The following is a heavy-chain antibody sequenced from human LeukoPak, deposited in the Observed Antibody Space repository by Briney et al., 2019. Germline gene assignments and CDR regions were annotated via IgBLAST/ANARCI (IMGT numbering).Heavy chain of an antibody. CDR3: AHRQPTGEESFLDAFDV. V-gene: IGHV2-5*01. CDR2: IYWNDDK. J-gene: IGHJ3*01. D-gene: IGHD7-27*01. Sequence: KSGPTLVNPTQTLTLTCTFSGFSLSTSGGGVGWIRQPPGKALEWLALIYWNDDKRYSPSLKSRLTITKDTSKNQVVLTMTNMDPVDTATYYCAHRQPTGEESFLDAFDVWGQGTMVTVSS. CDR1: GFSLSTSGGG.